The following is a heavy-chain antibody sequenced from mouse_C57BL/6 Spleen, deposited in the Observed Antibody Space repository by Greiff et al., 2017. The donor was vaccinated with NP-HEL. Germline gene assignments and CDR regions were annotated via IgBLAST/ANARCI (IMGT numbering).Heavy chain of an antibody. J-gene: IGHJ1*03. CDR1: GYTFTSYW. CDR3: ARSGGYDRYFDV. V-gene: IGHV1-50*01. Sequence: VQLQQPGAELVKPGASVKLSCKASGYTFTSYWMQWVKQRPGQGLEWIGEIDPSDSYTNYNQKFKGKATLTVDTSSSTAYMQLSSLTSEDSAVYYCARSGGYDRYFDVWGTGTTVTVSS. D-gene: IGHD2-2*01. CDR2: IDPSDSYT.